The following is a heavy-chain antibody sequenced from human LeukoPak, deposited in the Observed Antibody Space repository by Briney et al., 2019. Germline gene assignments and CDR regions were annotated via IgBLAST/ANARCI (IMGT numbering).Heavy chain of an antibody. CDR1: GYTFTGNY. Sequence: VASVKVSCKASGYTFTGNYMHWVRQAPGQGLEWMGWINPNSGGTNYAQKFQGRVTMTRDTSISAAYMELSRLISDDTAVYYCARSRYGSGSYCFGYWGQGTLVTVSS. D-gene: IGHD3-10*01. CDR2: INPNSGGT. CDR3: ARSRYGSGSYCFGY. J-gene: IGHJ4*02. V-gene: IGHV1-2*02.